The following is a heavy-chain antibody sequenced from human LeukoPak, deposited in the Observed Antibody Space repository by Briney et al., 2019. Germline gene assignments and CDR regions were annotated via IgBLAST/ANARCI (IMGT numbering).Heavy chain of an antibody. V-gene: IGHV4-59*01. J-gene: IGHJ4*02. D-gene: IGHD3-22*01. CDR3: AREGGANYYDSIAYFDY. CDR1: GGSISSYY. Sequence: SEALSLTCTVSGGSISSYYWSWIRQPPGKGLEWIGYIYYSGSTNYNPSLKSRVTISVDTSKNQFSLKLSFVTAADTAVYYCAREGGANYYDSIAYFDYWGQGTLVTVSS. CDR2: IYYSGST.